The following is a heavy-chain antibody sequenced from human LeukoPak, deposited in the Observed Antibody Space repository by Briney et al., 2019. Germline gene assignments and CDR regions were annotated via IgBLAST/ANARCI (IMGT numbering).Heavy chain of an antibody. CDR3: ARDGRGYYDSGGSTHALVYGMDV. CDR1: GGSISNSNW. V-gene: IGHV4-4*02. D-gene: IGHD3-22*01. Sequence: SGTLSPTCAVSGGSISNSNWWSWVRQPPGKGLEWIGEIYHSGSTNYNPSLKSRVTISVDKSKNQFSLKLRSVTAADTAVYYCARDGRGYYDSGGSTHALVYGMDVWGQGTTVTVSS. J-gene: IGHJ6*02. CDR2: IYHSGST.